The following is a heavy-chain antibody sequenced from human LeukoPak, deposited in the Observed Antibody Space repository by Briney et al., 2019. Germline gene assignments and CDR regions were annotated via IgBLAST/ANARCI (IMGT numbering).Heavy chain of an antibody. CDR2: ISKSSDYI. CDR1: GFTFSTYA. J-gene: IGHJ6*02. Sequence: PGGSLRLSCAASGFTFSTYAMNWVRQAPGKGLEWVSSISKSSDYIKYADSVRGRFTISRDNAKNSLYLQMNSLRAEDTAVYYCARVADGMDVWGQGTTVTVSS. V-gene: IGHV3-21*01. CDR3: ARVADGMDV.